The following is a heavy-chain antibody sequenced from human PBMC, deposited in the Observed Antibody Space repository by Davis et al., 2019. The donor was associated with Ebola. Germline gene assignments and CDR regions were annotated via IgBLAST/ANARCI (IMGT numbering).Heavy chain of an antibody. CDR2: IKQDGSEK. V-gene: IGHV3-7*01. CDR3: ARGPRIAAAGTNYYFDY. Sequence: GESLKISCAASGFTFSSYWMSWVRQAPGKGLEWVANIKQDGSEKYYVDSVKGRFTISRDNAKNSLYLQMNSLRAEDTAVYYCARGPRIAAAGTNYYFDYWGQGTLVTVSS. CDR1: GFTFSSYW. D-gene: IGHD6-13*01. J-gene: IGHJ4*02.